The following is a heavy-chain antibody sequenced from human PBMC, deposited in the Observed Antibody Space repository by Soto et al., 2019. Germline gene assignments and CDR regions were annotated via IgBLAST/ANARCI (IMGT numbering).Heavy chain of an antibody. J-gene: IGHJ5*02. CDR3: ARGRNSKIAARFSSFDP. CDR2: INHSGST. Sequence: SETLSLTCAVYGGSFSGYYWSWIRQPPGKGLEWIGEINHSGSTNYNPSLKSRVTISVDTSKNQFSLKLSSVTAADTAVYYCARGRNSKIAARFSSFDPRGQGTLVTVSS. CDR1: GGSFSGYY. V-gene: IGHV4-34*01. D-gene: IGHD6-6*01.